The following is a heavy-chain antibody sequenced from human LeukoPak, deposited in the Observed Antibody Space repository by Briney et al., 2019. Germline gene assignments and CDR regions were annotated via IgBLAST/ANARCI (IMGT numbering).Heavy chain of an antibody. V-gene: IGHV3-21*01. J-gene: IGHJ4*02. CDR2: ISSSSSYI. D-gene: IGHD3-22*01. CDR3: ARRGDYYDTIDY. Sequence: GGSLRLSCAASGFTFSSYSMNSVRQAPGKGLEWVSSISSSSSYIYYADSVKGRFTISRDNAKNSLYLQMNSLRAEDTAVYYCARRGDYYDTIDYWGQGTLVTVSS. CDR1: GFTFSSYS.